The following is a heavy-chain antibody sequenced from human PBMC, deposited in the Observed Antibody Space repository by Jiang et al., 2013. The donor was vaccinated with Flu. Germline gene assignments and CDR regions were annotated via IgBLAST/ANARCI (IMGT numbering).Heavy chain of an antibody. V-gene: IGHV1-2*04. CDR3: ARVQTGTGAFDI. J-gene: IGHJ3*02. D-gene: IGHD1-1*01. CDR2: INPDSGGT. Sequence: QSGAEVKKPGASVKVSCKASGYTFSGFYIHWVRQAPGQGLEWMGWINPDSGGTSYAQKFQDWVTMTRDTSINTAYMELSRLRSDDTAVYYCARVQTGTGAFDIWGQGTMVTVSS. CDR1: GYTFSGFY.